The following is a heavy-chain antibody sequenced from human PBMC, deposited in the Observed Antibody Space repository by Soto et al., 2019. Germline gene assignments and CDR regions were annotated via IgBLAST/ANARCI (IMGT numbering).Heavy chain of an antibody. Sequence: QVQLVESGGGVVQPGRYLRLSCAASGFTFSSYGMHWVRQAPGKGLEWVAVISYDGSNKYYADSVKGRFTISRDNSKNTLYLQMNSLRAEDTAVYFDYWGQGTLVTVSS. CDR3: Y. CDR2: ISYDGSNK. CDR1: GFTFSSYG. V-gene: IGHV3-30*03. J-gene: IGHJ4*02.